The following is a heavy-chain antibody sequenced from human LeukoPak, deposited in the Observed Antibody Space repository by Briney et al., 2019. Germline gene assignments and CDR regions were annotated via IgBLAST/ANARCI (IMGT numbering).Heavy chain of an antibody. Sequence: PGGSLRLSCLASAFTFSNYVINWVRQAPGKGLEWVSTVSASGENSYHADSVKGRFSISRDNSKNTVSLQMNSLRAEDTAVYYCAKDPRVGSRVATPCHWGQGTLVTVSS. J-gene: IGHJ4*02. V-gene: IGHV3-23*01. CDR3: AKDPRVGSRVATPCH. CDR1: AFTFSNYV. CDR2: VSASGENS. D-gene: IGHD5-24*01.